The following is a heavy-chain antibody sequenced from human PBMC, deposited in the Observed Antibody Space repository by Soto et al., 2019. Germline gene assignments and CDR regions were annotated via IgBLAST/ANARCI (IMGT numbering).Heavy chain of an antibody. CDR2: TYCRSKWYN. V-gene: IGHV6-1*01. Sequence: TPAVPITEASPADRVSSSRSAWNRFRQHPSRGLEWLGRTYCRSKWYNDYAVAVRSRITINPDTSKNQFSLQLNSVTPEDTGVYSCAREPVGTYYLDYWGQGTLVTVSS. CDR1: ADRVSSSRSA. J-gene: IGHJ4*02. D-gene: IGHD1-1*01. CDR3: AREPVGTYYLDY.